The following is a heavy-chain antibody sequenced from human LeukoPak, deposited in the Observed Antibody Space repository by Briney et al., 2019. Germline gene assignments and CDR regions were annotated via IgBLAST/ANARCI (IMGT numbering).Heavy chain of an antibody. CDR3: ARDGKVTTSYYYYYYYMDV. V-gene: IGHV3-48*03. Sequence: GGSLRLSCAASGFSFSSYGMNWVRQAPGKGLEWLSYISSGGGTIYYADSVKGRFTISRDNAKNSLYLQMNSLRAEDTAVYYCARDGKVTTSYYYYYYYMDVWGKGTTVTVSS. J-gene: IGHJ6*03. CDR2: ISSGGGTI. CDR1: GFSFSSYG. D-gene: IGHD4-11*01.